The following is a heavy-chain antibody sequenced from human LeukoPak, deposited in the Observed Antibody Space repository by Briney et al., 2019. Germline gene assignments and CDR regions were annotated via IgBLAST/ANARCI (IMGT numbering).Heavy chain of an antibody. Sequence: GGSLRLSCAASGFTFSDYYMSWIRQAPGKGLEWVSYISSSGSTIDYADSVKGRFTISRGNAKNSLYLQVNSLRAEDSAVYYCARTYSSSWYFYYGMDVWGQGTTVTVSS. CDR1: GFTFSDYY. CDR3: ARTYSSSWYFYYGMDV. CDR2: ISSSGSTI. D-gene: IGHD6-13*01. J-gene: IGHJ6*02. V-gene: IGHV3-11*01.